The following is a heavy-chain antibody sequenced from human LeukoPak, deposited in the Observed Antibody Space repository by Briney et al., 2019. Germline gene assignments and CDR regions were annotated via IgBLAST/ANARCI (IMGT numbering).Heavy chain of an antibody. CDR2: IYTSGST. CDR3: ARDLIVSTATLDS. Sequence: SQTLPLTCTVSGGSISSGSYYWSWIRQPAGKGLEWIGRIYTSGSTNYNPSLKSRVTISVDTSKNQFSLKLSSVTAADTAVYYCARDLIVSTATLDSWGQGTLVTVSS. D-gene: IGHD3-22*01. V-gene: IGHV4-61*02. J-gene: IGHJ4*02. CDR1: GGSISSGSYY.